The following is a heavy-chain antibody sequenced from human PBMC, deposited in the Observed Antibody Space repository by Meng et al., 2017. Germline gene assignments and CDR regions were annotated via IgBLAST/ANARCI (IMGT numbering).Heavy chain of an antibody. CDR1: GGSISSYY. V-gene: IGHV4-39*07. CDR2: IYYSGST. CDR3: ARDRYKDFDWLQNGMDV. Sequence: SETLSLTCTVSGGSISSYYWGWIRQPPGKGLEWIGSIYYSGSTYYNPSLKSRVTISVDTSKNQFSLKLSSVTAADTAVYYCARDRYKDFDWLQNGMDVWGQGTTVTVSS. J-gene: IGHJ6*02. D-gene: IGHD3-9*01.